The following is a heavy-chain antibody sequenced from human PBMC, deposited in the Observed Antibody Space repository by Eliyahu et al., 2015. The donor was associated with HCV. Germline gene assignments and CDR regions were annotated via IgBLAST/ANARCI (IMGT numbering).Heavy chain of an antibody. CDR1: GFXFSDYY. D-gene: IGHD3-22*01. J-gene: IGHJ4*02. CDR2: ISSSGSNI. V-gene: IGHV3-11*01. Sequence: QVQLVESGGVXVKPGGSLRLSCAASGFXFSDYYMSWIRQAPGKGLGWVSYISSSGSNIYYVDSVKGRFTISRDNAKNTLYLQMNSLRAGDTAVYFCARVDYYDSSGYYYDYWGQGTLVTVSS. CDR3: ARVDYYDSSGYYYDY.